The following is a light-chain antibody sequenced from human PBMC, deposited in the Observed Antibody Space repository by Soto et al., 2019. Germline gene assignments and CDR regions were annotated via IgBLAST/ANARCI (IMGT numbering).Light chain of an antibody. CDR2: ASS. CDR1: QSVSSSY. J-gene: IGKJ5*01. CDR3: QLYGISPH. Sequence: EIVLTQSPGTLSLSPGERATLSCRASQSVSSSYLAWYQQKPGPAPRLLIYASSNRATGIPDRFSGSASGTDFTLTINRLEPEDFAVYYCQLYGISPHFGQGTRLEIK. V-gene: IGKV3-20*01.